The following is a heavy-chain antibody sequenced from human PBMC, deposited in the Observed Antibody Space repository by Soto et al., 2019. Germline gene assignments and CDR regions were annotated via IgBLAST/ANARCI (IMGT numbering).Heavy chain of an antibody. V-gene: IGHV1-18*01. J-gene: IGHJ5*02. D-gene: IGHD6-19*01. CDR3: ARDLYSSGWYGRWFDP. CDR2: ISAYNGNT. Sequence: GASVKVSCKASGYTFTSYGISWVRQAPGQGLEWMGWISAYNGNTNYAQKLQGRVTMTTDTSTSTAYMELRSLRSDDTAVYYCARDLYSSGWYGRWFDPWGQGTLVTVSS. CDR1: GYTFTSYG.